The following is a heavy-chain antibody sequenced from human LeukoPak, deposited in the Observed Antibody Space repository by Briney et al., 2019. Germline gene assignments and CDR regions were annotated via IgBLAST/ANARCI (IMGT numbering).Heavy chain of an antibody. CDR2: ISGSGGST. CDR1: GFTFSSYA. D-gene: IGHD1-26*01. Sequence: PGGSLRLSCAASGFTFSSYAMSWVRQAPGKGLEWVSAISGSGGSTYYADSVKGRFTISRDNSKNTLYLQMNSLRAEDTAVYYCASYVGATTLAYAFDIWGQGTMVTVSS. V-gene: IGHV3-23*01. CDR3: ASYVGATTLAYAFDI. J-gene: IGHJ3*02.